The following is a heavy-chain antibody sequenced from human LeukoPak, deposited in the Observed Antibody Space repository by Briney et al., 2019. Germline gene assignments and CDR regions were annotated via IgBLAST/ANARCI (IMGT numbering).Heavy chain of an antibody. J-gene: IGHJ3*02. CDR2: ISSSGSTV. Sequence: GGSLRLSCAASGFTFSDYYMSWIRQAPGKGLEWVSYISSSGSTVCYADSVKGRFTISRDNAKNSLYLQMNGLRAEDTAVYYCARVQTMDDAFDIWGQGTMVTVSS. CDR3: ARVQTMDDAFDI. D-gene: IGHD3-3*01. V-gene: IGHV3-11*01. CDR1: GFTFSDYY.